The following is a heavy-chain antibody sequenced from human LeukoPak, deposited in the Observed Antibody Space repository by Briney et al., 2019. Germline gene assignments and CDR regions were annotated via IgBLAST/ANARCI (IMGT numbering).Heavy chain of an antibody. V-gene: IGHV4-4*09. CDR1: GGSVSPYY. D-gene: IGHD1-20*01. Sequence: SETLSLTCTVSGGSVSPYYWSWIRQPPGKGLVWVGIIYSSGTTYYNPSLTSRVTISIDTSKNQFSLKLTSVTAADTAVYYCARSVTGANNWFDPWGQGTLVTVSS. CDR2: IYSSGTT. CDR3: ARSVTGANNWFDP. J-gene: IGHJ5*02.